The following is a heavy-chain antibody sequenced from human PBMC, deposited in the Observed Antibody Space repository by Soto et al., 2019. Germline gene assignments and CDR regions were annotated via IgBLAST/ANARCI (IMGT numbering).Heavy chain of an antibody. V-gene: IGHV4-59*01. Sequence: PSETLSLTCTVSGGSISSYYWSWIRQPPGKGLEWIGYIYYSGSTNYNPSLKSRVTISVDTSKNQFSLKLSSVTAADTAVYYCAREALVYYGSGTEHYFDYWGQGTLVTVSS. CDR1: GGSISSYY. J-gene: IGHJ4*02. CDR3: AREALVYYGSGTEHYFDY. D-gene: IGHD3-10*01. CDR2: IYYSGST.